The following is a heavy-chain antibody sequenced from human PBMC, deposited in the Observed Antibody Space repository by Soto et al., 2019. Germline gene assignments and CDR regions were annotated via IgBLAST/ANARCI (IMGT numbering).Heavy chain of an antibody. D-gene: IGHD3-3*01. J-gene: IGHJ6*02. V-gene: IGHV3-23*01. CDR1: GFTFSSYA. CDR3: AKALRFLEWSQYYYYYGMDV. CDR2: ISGSGGST. Sequence: LRLSCAASGFTFSSYAMSWVRQAPGKGLEWVSAISGSGGSTYYADSVKGRFTISRDNSKNTLYLQMNSLRAEDTAVYYCAKALRFLEWSQYYYYYGMDVWGQGTTVTVSS.